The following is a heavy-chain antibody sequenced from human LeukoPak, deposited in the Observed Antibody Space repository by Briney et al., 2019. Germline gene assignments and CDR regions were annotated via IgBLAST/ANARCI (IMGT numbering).Heavy chain of an antibody. CDR2: IIPIFGTA. J-gene: IGHJ4*02. Sequence: SVTVSCTASGGTFSSYAISWVRQAPGQGLEWMGGIIPIFGTANYAQKFQGRVTITADESTSTAYMELSSLRSEDTAVYYCARDRNHDSSGYYPGGPNFDYWGQGTLVTVSS. CDR3: ARDRNHDSSGYYPGGPNFDY. V-gene: IGHV1-69*01. CDR1: GGTFSSYA. D-gene: IGHD3-22*01.